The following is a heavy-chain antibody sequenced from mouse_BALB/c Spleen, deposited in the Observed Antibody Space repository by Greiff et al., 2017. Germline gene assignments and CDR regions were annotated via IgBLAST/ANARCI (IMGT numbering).Heavy chain of an antibody. CDR1: GYTFTSYW. J-gene: IGHJ2*01. V-gene: IGHV1-69*02. CDR3: ARVYRTFDY. D-gene: IGHD2-14*01. CDR2: IDPSDSYT. Sequence: QVQLQQPGAELVKPGASVKLSCKASGYTFTSYWMHWVKQRPGQGLEWIGEIDPSDSYTNYNQKFKGKATITADTSSNTAYLQLSSLTSEDTAVYYCARVYRTFDYWGQGTTLTVSS.